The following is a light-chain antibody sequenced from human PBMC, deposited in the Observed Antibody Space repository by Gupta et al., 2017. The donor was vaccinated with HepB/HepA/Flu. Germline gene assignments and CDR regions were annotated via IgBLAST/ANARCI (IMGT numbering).Light chain of an antibody. Sequence: DTVLTQSPLFLTVTPGEPASISCRSSKRLLNRNGNNYLDWYQQKPGQPPQLLIYMGSNRASGVPDRFSGSGSGTDFTLKISRVEAEDVGLYYCMQPLHTPWTFGQGTKVELK. J-gene: IGKJ1*01. CDR1: KRLLNRNGNNY. CDR3: MQPLHTPWT. V-gene: IGKV2-28*01. CDR2: MGS.